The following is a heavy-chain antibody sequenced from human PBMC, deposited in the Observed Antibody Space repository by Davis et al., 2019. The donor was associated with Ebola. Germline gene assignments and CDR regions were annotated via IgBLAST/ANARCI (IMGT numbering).Heavy chain of an antibody. J-gene: IGHJ4*02. CDR3: ARVGMRFRELLGGYYFDY. Sequence: AASVKVSCKASGGTFSSYAISWVRQAPGQGLEWMGGIIPIFGTANYAQKFQGRVTITADKSTSTAYMELSSLRSEDTAVYYCARVGMRFRELLGGYYFDYWGQGTLVTVSS. CDR2: IIPIFGTA. V-gene: IGHV1-69*06. D-gene: IGHD3-10*01. CDR1: GGTFSSYA.